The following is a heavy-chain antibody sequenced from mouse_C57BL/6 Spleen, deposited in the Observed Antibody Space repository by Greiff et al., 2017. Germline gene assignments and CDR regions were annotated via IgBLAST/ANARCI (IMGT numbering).Heavy chain of an antibody. CDR1: GYSITSGYD. J-gene: IGHJ2*01. CDR3: ARVSLEGGYYFDY. D-gene: IGHD3-2*02. CDR2: ISYSGST. V-gene: IGHV3-1*01. Sequence: DVKLQESGPGMVKPSQSLSLTCTVTGYSITSGYDWHWIRHFPGNKLEWMGYISYSGSTNYNPSLKSRISITHDTSKNHFFLKLNSVTTEDTATYYCARVSLEGGYYFDYWGQGTTLTVSS.